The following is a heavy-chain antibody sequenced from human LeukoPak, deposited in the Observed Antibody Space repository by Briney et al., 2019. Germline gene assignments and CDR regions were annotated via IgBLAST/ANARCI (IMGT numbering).Heavy chain of an antibody. J-gene: IGHJ4*02. CDR1: GYTFTSYD. Sequence: ASVKVSCKTSGYTFTSYDINWVRQTTGQGLEWMGWMNPNSGNTGYAQKFQGRVTMTRDTSISTAYMELSRLRSDDTAVYYCARAIYDILTGYFILGESNFDYWGQGTLVTVSS. V-gene: IGHV1-8*01. CDR3: ARAIYDILTGYFILGESNFDY. D-gene: IGHD3-9*01. CDR2: MNPNSGNT.